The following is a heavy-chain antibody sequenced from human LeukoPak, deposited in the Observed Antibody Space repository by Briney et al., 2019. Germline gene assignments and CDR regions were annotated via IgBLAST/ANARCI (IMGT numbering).Heavy chain of an antibody. J-gene: IGHJ4*02. V-gene: IGHV4-59*08. CDR1: GGSVSSYY. CDR2: IHNSGRT. CDR3: ARHGTISSESYFDY. Sequence: SETLSLTCSVSGGSVSSYYWSWIRQSPGKGLEWIGYIHNSGRTNYNASLKSRVTGFVDTSKNQVSLRLSSVTAADTAVYHCARHGTISSESYFDYWGQGALVTVSS. D-gene: IGHD1-14*01.